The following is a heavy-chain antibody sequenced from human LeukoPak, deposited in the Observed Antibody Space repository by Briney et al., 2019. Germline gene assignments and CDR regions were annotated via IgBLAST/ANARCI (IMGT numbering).Heavy chain of an antibody. D-gene: IGHD6-13*01. CDR3: ARGNSSSWYFHGMDV. CDR1: GASTSSGNW. Sequence: PSETLSLTCGVAGASTSSGNWWTWVRQPPGKGLEWIGEIHHSGTTNYNPSLKSRVTISVDTSKNQFSLKLSSVTAADTAVYYCARGNSSSWYFHGMDVWGQGTTVTVSS. V-gene: IGHV4-4*02. CDR2: IHHSGTT. J-gene: IGHJ6*02.